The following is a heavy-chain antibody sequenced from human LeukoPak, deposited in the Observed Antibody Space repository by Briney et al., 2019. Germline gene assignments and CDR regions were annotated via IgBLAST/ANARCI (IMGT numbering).Heavy chain of an antibody. CDR1: GYTFTGYY. Sequence: ASVKVSCKASGYTFTGYYIHWVRQAPGQGLEWMGWINPNSGVTNYAQNFQGRVTMTRDTSISTAYMELTRLSSDDTAVYYCARDPVDPSDAWGQGTLVTVSS. CDR3: ARDPVDPSDA. D-gene: IGHD4-23*01. J-gene: IGHJ5*02. V-gene: IGHV1-2*02. CDR2: INPNSGVT.